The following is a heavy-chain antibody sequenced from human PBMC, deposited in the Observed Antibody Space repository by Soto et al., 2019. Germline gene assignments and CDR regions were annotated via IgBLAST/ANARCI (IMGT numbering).Heavy chain of an antibody. CDR2: ISSSGSTI. Sequence: EVQLVESGGGLVQPGGSLRLSCAASGFTFSSYEMNWVRQAPGKGLEWVSYISSSGSTIYYADSVKGRFTISRDNAKNSLYLQMNSLRAEDTAVYYCASTPYYYDSSGYPGGPDAFDIWGQGTMVTVSS. CDR3: ASTPYYYDSSGYPGGPDAFDI. CDR1: GFTFSSYE. J-gene: IGHJ3*02. V-gene: IGHV3-48*03. D-gene: IGHD3-22*01.